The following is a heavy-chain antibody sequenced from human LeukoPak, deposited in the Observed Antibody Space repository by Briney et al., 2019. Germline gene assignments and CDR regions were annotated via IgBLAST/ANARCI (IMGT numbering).Heavy chain of an antibody. CDR1: GYTFTGHY. V-gene: IGHV1-2*02. Sequence: GASVKVSCKASGYTFTGHYMHWVRQAPGQGLEWMGWINPNSNGINYAQNFQGRVTLTRDTSINTAYMELTGLRSDDTAVYYYARGILPPAYYYMDVWGKGTTVTVSS. J-gene: IGHJ6*03. D-gene: IGHD2-15*01. CDR3: ARGILPPAYYYMDV. CDR2: INPNSNGI.